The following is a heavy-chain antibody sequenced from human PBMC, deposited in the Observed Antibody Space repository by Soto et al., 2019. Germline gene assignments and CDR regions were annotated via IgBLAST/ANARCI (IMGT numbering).Heavy chain of an antibody. V-gene: IGHV1-69*08. CDR3: AREDCSSTSCYNAGWFDP. Sequence: QVQLVQSGAEVKKPGSSVKVSCKASGGTFSSYTISWVRQAPGQGLEWMGRIIPILGIANYAQKFQGRVTITADKSTSTAYMELSSLRSEDTAVYYCAREDCSSTSCYNAGWFDPWGQGTLVTVCS. D-gene: IGHD2-2*02. CDR2: IIPILGIA. CDR1: GGTFSSYT. J-gene: IGHJ5*02.